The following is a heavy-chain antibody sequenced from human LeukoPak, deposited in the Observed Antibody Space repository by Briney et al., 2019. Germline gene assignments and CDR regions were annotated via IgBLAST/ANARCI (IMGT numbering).Heavy chain of an antibody. J-gene: IGHJ1*01. D-gene: IGHD6-13*01. CDR3: ARDLAAAGTEYFQH. V-gene: IGHV3-21*05. CDR2: ISSSSSYT. Sequence: GGSLRLSCAASGFTFSSYEMNWVRQAPGKGLEWVSYISSSSSYTNYADSVKGRFTISRDNAKNSLYLQMNSLRAEDTAVYYCARDLAAAGTEYFQHWGQGTLVTVSS. CDR1: GFTFSSYE.